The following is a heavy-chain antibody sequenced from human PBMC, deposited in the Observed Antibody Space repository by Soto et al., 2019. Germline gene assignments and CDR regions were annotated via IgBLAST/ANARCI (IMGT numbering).Heavy chain of an antibody. CDR1: GGSMSPYY. V-gene: IGHV4-59*08. Sequence: SETLCLTCSVFGGSMSPYYWSWIRQSPGKGLEWIANIYYRGNTNYNPSLESRVTISIDTSKNQFSLKLNSLTAADTAVYYCAGHSKKTGDFDYYYGMDVWGQGTTVTVSS. D-gene: IGHD7-27*01. J-gene: IGHJ6*02. CDR3: AGHSKKTGDFDYYYGMDV. CDR2: IYYRGNT.